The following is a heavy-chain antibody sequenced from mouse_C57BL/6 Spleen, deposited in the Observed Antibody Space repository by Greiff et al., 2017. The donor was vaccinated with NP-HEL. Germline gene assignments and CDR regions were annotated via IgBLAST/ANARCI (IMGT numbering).Heavy chain of an antibody. CDR2: INPSTGGT. CDR1: GYSFTGYY. CDR3: ARGYGSSSYAMYY. Sequence: EVQLQQSGPELVKPGASVKISCKASGYSFTGYYMNWVKQSPEKSLEWIGEINPSTGGTTYNQKFKAKATLTVDKSSSTAYMQLKSLTSEDSAVYYCARGYGSSSYAMYYWGQGTSVTVSS. D-gene: IGHD1-1*01. J-gene: IGHJ4*01. V-gene: IGHV1-42*01.